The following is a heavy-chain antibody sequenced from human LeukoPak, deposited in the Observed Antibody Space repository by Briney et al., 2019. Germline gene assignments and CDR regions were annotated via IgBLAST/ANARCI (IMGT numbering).Heavy chain of an antibody. D-gene: IGHD2-21*02. J-gene: IGHJ4*02. CDR3: ARYCGGDCYPASFDY. V-gene: IGHV4-59*08. CDR1: GGSISSYY. CDR2: IYYSGST. Sequence: PSETLSLTCTVSGGSISSYYWSWIRQPPGKGLEWIGFIYYSGSTNYNPSLKSRVTISVDTSKSQFSLMLSSVTAADTAVYYCARYCGGDCYPASFDYWGQGTLVTVSS.